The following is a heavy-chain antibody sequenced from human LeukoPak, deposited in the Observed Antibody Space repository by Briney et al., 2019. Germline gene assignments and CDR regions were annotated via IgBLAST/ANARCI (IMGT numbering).Heavy chain of an antibody. CDR2: ISYDGRNK. CDR3: AALLRYFDWLLSGDAFDI. D-gene: IGHD3-9*01. CDR1: GFTFSSYA. J-gene: IGHJ3*02. V-gene: IGHV3-30*04. Sequence: GGSLRLSCAASGFTFSSYAMHWVRQAPGKGLEWVAVISYDGRNKYYTDSVKGRFTISRDNSKDTLYLQMNSLRAEDTAVYYCAALLRYFDWLLSGDAFDIWGQGTMVTVSS.